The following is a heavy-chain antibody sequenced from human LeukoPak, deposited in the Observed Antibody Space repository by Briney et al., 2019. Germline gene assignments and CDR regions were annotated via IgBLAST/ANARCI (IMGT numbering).Heavy chain of an antibody. CDR1: GFIFRSYW. CDR3: ARDYYGSGSYYTSNYYYGMDV. CDR2: IKPDGSEK. Sequence: QAGGSLRLSCAASGFIFRSYWMSWVRQAPGKGLEWVASIKPDGSEKNSVDFVKGRFTISRDNANNSLYLQMNSLRTEDTAVYFCARDYYGSGSYYTSNYYYGMDVWGQGTTVTVSS. V-gene: IGHV3-7*01. D-gene: IGHD3-10*01. J-gene: IGHJ6*02.